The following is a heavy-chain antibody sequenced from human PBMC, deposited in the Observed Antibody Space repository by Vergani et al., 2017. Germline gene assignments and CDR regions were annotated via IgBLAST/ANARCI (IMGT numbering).Heavy chain of an antibody. CDR2: FDPEHGEV. J-gene: IGHJ4*02. Sequence: QVQLVQSGSEVRKPGASVKVSCQVSGYSLTELTIHWVRQAPGKGLEWMGGFDPEHGEVTFAHHIQGRVTMTEDRDTDTAYMELGSLRPEDTALYYCAIVTDYYGSSGYYLDYWGQGTLVTVSS. D-gene: IGHD3-22*01. CDR1: GYSLTELT. CDR3: AIVTDYYGSSGYYLDY. V-gene: IGHV1-24*01.